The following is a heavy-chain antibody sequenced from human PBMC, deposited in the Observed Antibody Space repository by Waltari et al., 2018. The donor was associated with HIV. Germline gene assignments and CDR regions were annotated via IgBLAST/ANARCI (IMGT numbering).Heavy chain of an antibody. Sequence: EVLLVESGGGWVQPGGSLRLSSTASGFMFTSYCMSWVRQAPGKGLEWVANIKQDGSEKYYVDSVKGRFTISRDNAKNSLYLQMNSLRAEDTAMYYCATSRTFDYWGQGTLVTVSS. J-gene: IGHJ4*02. V-gene: IGHV3-7*01. CDR2: IKQDGSEK. D-gene: IGHD2-2*01. CDR1: GFMFTSYC. CDR3: ATSRTFDY.